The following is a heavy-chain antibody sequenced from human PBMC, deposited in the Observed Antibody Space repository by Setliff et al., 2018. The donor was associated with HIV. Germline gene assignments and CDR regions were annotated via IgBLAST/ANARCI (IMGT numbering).Heavy chain of an antibody. D-gene: IGHD3-22*01. CDR2: VSYSGST. J-gene: IGHJ3*02. V-gene: IGHV4-59*08. Sequence: SETLSLTCNVSGGSISTYYWSWIRQPPGKGLDWLGYVSYSGSTNFNPSLESRLAMSVDMSKNHFSLKLRSVTAADTAVYYCARHGHFYDSSSSDAFDIWGHGTMVT. CDR1: GGSISTYY. CDR3: ARHGHFYDSSSSDAFDI.